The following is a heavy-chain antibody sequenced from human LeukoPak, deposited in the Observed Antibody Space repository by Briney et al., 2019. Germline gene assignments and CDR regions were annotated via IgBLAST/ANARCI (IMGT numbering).Heavy chain of an antibody. J-gene: IGHJ4*02. CDR2: IDWDDDK. D-gene: IGHD6-19*01. CDR3: ARISLGSDTSPSSGWPYYFDY. V-gene: IGHV2-70*04. Sequence: SGPALVKPTQTLTLTCTFSGFSLSTSGMRVSWIRQPPGKALEWLARIDWDDDKFYSTSLETRLTISKDTSKNQVVLTMTNMDPVDTATYYCARISLGSDTSPSSGWPYYFDYWGQGTLVTVSS. CDR1: GFSLSTSGMR.